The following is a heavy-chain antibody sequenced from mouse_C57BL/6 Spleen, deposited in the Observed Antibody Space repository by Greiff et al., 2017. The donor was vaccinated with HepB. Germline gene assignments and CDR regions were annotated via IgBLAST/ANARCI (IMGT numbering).Heavy chain of an antibody. V-gene: IGHV5-16*01. CDR2: INYDGSST. D-gene: IGHD1-1*01. Sequence: EVKLQESEGGLVQPGSSMKLSCTASGFTFSDYYMAWVRQVPEKGLEWVANINYDGSSTYYLDSLKSRFIISRDNAKNILYLQMSSLKSEDTATYYCAREGDYYGSSYPHYAMDYWGQGTSVTVSS. J-gene: IGHJ4*01. CDR3: AREGDYYGSSYPHYAMDY. CDR1: GFTFSDYY.